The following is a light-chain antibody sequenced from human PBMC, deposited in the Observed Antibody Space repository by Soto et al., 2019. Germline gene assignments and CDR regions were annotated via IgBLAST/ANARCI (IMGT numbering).Light chain of an antibody. V-gene: IGKV1-27*01. J-gene: IGKJ1*01. CDR3: QQYNRASWT. CDR1: QGITNF. CDR2: AAS. Sequence: DIQLTQSPSSLSASVGDRVTISCRASQGITNFLAWYQQKPGKVPTVLIYAASTLQSGAPSRFSGSGSGTDFSLTISSLQPEDVATYYCQQYNRASWTFGQGTKVEIK.